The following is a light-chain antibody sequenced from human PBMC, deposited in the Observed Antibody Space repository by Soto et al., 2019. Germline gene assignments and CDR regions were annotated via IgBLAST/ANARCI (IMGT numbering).Light chain of an antibody. J-gene: IGKJ4*01. CDR1: QSISSK. V-gene: IGKV3-15*01. CDR2: GAS. CDR3: QEYNSWHPIT. Sequence: EIVMTQSPATLSVSPGERATLSCRASQSISSKLAWYQQKPGQAPRLLIYGASTRATGIPVRFSGCGSGTEFTLTITSLQSEDFAVYYCQEYNSWHPITFGGGTKVEIK.